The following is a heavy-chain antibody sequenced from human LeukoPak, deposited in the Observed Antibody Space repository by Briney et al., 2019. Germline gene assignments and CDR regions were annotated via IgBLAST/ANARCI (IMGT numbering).Heavy chain of an antibody. D-gene: IGHD1-26*01. Sequence: GESLKISCKGSGYSFTSYWIGWVRQMPGKGLEWMGIIYPGDSDTRYSPSFQGQVTISADKSISTAYLQWSSLKASDTAMYYCASSRYSGTHLFYYYYMDVWGKGTTVTVSS. V-gene: IGHV5-51*01. J-gene: IGHJ6*03. CDR2: IYPGDSDT. CDR3: ASSRYSGTHLFYYYYMDV. CDR1: GYSFTSYW.